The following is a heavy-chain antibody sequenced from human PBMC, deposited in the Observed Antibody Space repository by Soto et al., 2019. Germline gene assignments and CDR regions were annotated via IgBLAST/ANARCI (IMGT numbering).Heavy chain of an antibody. J-gene: IGHJ6*02. Sequence: PGGSLRLSCAASGFTFSSYWMHWVRQAPGKGLVWVSRINSDGSSTSYADSVKGRFTISRDNAKNTLYLQMNSLRAEDTAVYYCARPATTYYYGMDVWGQGTTVTVSS. CDR3: ARPATTYYYGMDV. CDR2: INSDGSST. CDR1: GFTFSSYW. D-gene: IGHD5-12*01. V-gene: IGHV3-74*01.